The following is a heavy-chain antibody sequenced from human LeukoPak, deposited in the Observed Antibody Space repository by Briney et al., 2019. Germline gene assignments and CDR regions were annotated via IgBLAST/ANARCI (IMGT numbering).Heavy chain of an antibody. CDR1: GFDFNIYE. Sequence: GGSLRLSCAASGFDFNIYEMNWVRQAPGKGLEWVSYISADGATIYYADSVKGRFTISRDNMKNSLFLQISSLRAEDTAVYYCAGSRYPEPQDLNYWGQGTLVTVSS. V-gene: IGHV3-48*03. D-gene: IGHD3-10*01. CDR2: ISADGATI. CDR3: AGSRYPEPQDLNY. J-gene: IGHJ4*02.